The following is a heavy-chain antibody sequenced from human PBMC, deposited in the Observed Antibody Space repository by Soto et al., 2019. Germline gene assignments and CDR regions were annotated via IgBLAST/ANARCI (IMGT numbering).Heavy chain of an antibody. J-gene: IGHJ3*02. CDR3: ARISIVGVDAFDI. CDR2: IIPIFGTA. Sequence: ASVKVSCKASGGTFSSYAISCVRQAPGQGLEWMGGIIPIFGTANYAQKFQGRVTITADESTSTAYMELSSLRSEDTAVYYCARISIVGVDAFDIWGQGTMVTVSS. D-gene: IGHD1-26*01. V-gene: IGHV1-69*13. CDR1: GGTFSSYA.